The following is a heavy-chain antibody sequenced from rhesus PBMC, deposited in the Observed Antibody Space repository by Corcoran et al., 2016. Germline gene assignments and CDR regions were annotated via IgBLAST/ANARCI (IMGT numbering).Heavy chain of an antibody. CDR3: ARVLAAAGTLWVSHRFDV. CDR2: IYWNDSK. V-gene: IGHV2-95*01. J-gene: IGHJ5-1*01. D-gene: IGHD6-31*01. Sequence: QVTLKESGPALVKPTQTLTLTCTFSGFSISTSGTGVGWIRQPPGKALEWLVSIYWNDSKYYSTSLTSTLTNTKATSQTQVVFLMTNMDPVDTATYYCARVLAAAGTLWVSHRFDVWGPGVLVTVSS. CDR1: GFSISTSGTG.